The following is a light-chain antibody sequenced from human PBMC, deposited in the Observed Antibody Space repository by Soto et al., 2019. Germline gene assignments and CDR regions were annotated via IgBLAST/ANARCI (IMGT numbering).Light chain of an antibody. CDR2: GAS. CDR3: QHRNNRPFS. J-gene: IGKJ3*01. V-gene: IGKV3-15*01. Sequence: EIVMTQSPATLSVSPGERATHSCRSSQSISSNLAWYQQKPGQAPRLLVYGASTRATSFPARFSGSGSGTEFTLTISSLQSEDFAVYYCQHRNNRPFSFGPGTKVDIK. CDR1: QSISSN.